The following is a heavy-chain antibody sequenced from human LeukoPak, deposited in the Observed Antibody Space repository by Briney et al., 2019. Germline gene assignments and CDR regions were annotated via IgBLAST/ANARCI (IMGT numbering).Heavy chain of an antibody. J-gene: IGHJ4*02. CDR2: IYSGGST. D-gene: IGHD2-15*01. CDR1: GFTVSSNY. V-gene: IGHV3-66*01. CDR3: ARDCSGGSCYSTDDY. Sequence: GGSLRLSCAASGFTVSSNYMSWVRQAPGKGLEWVSVIYSGGSTYYADSVKGRFTISRDNSKNTLYLQMNSLRAEDTAVYYCARDCSGGSCYSTDDYWGQGTLVTVSS.